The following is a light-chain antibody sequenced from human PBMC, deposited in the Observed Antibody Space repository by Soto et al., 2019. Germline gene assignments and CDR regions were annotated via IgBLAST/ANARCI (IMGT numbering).Light chain of an antibody. J-gene: IGKJ1*01. Sequence: EILLTQSPDTLSSSPGERATLSCRASQSVTTYLAWYQQKPGQAPRLLIYDVSNRATGIPARFSGSGSGTDFTLTISSLEPADVAIYYCQQRSNCPWTFGQGTNVDI. CDR1: QSVTTY. CDR2: DVS. V-gene: IGKV3-11*01. CDR3: QQRSNCPWT.